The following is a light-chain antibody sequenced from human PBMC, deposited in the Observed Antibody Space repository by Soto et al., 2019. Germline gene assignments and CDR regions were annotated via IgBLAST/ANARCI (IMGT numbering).Light chain of an antibody. J-gene: IGLJ1*01. CDR1: SSNIGSNT. V-gene: IGLV1-44*01. CDR2: NNN. CDR3: AAWDDSLNGLV. Sequence: QSVLTQPPSASGTPGQRVTISCSGSSSNIGSNTVNWYQQLPGTAPKLLIYNNNQRPSGDPDRVSGSKSGTSASLAISGLQSEDEADYYCAAWDDSLNGLVFGTGTKLTVL.